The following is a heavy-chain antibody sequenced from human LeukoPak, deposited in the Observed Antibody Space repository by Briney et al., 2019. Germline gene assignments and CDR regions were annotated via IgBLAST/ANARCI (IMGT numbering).Heavy chain of an antibody. V-gene: IGHV4-30-2*04. J-gene: IGHJ4*02. D-gene: IGHD6-19*01. Sequence: RSGNTYYQPSLTSRVTISADMSKNELSLKLNSVTVADTAIYYCARLGQEWLVGGAFDYWGQGALVTVSS. CDR2: RSGNT. CDR3: ARLGQEWLVGGAFDY.